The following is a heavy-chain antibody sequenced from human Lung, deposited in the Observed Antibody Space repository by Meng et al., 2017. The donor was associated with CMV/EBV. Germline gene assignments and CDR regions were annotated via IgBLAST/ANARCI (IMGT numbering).Heavy chain of an antibody. V-gene: IGHV1-2*02. CDR1: GYTFSDYY. D-gene: IGHD3-22*01. Sequence: AXVXVSXXVSGYTFSDYYMHWVRHAPGQGLEWMGWINPNSGGTNYAQKFQGRVTMTRDTSISTAYMELSRLRSDDTAVYYCAREDYHDSTSYQDFDYWGQGTXVTVSS. CDR3: AREDYHDSTSYQDFDY. J-gene: IGHJ4*02. CDR2: INPNSGGT.